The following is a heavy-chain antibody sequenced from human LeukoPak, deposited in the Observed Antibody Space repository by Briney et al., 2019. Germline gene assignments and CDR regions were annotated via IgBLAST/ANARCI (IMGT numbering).Heavy chain of an antibody. CDR1: GYTFTGYY. V-gene: IGHV1-2*02. CDR2: INPNSGGT. Sequence: ASVKVSCKASGYTFTGYYMHWVRQAPGQGLEWMGWINPNSGGTNYAQKFQGRVTMTRDTPISTAYMELSRLRSDDTAVYYCARDRRYDILTGYGYWGQGTLVTVSS. CDR3: ARDRRYDILTGYGY. J-gene: IGHJ4*02. D-gene: IGHD3-9*01.